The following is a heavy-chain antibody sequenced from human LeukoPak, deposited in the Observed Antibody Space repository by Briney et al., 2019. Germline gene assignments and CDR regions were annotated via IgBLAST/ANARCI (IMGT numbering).Heavy chain of an antibody. CDR3: ARHGYSSAWYAGGLDY. J-gene: IGHJ4*02. CDR1: GGSLSSYY. Sequence: SETLSLTCTVSGGSLSSYYCSWIRQPPGKGLEWIGYIYYSGSTNYNPSLKSRVTISVDTSKNQFSLRLSSVTAADTAVYYCARHGYSSAWYAGGLDYWGQGNLVTVSS. V-gene: IGHV4-59*08. D-gene: IGHD6-19*01. CDR2: IYYSGST.